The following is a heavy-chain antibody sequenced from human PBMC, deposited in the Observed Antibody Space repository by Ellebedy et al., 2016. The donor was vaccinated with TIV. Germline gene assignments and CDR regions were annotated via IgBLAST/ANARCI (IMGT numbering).Heavy chain of an antibody. V-gene: IGHV3-30-3*01. Sequence: GESLKISCAASGFTFSSYAMHWVRQAPGKGLEWVAVISYDGSNKYYADSVKGRFTISRDNSKNTLYLQMNSLRAEDTAVYYCAKGPPMYFDYWGQGTLVTVSS. J-gene: IGHJ4*02. CDR3: AKGPPMYFDY. D-gene: IGHD2-2*01. CDR1: GFTFSSYA. CDR2: ISYDGSNK.